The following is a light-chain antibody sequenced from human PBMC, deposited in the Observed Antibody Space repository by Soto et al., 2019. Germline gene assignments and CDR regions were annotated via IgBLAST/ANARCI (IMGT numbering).Light chain of an antibody. V-gene: IGKV3-15*01. CDR3: QQYNDWPS. CDR2: AAS. J-gene: IGKJ1*01. CDR1: QSVSSK. Sequence: EVFMTQAPSTVSLSAVERVTLSWRDSQSVSSKLAWYQQKPGQAPRLLIDAASSRATGIPARFSGSGSETDFTLTISSLQYEDFAVYYCQQYNDWPSFGQGTKVDNK.